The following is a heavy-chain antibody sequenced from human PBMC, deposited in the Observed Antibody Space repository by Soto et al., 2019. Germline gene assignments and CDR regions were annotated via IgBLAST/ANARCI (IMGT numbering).Heavy chain of an antibody. CDR3: SSALTSAAGLYLYC. CDR2: IHTTENT. D-gene: IGHD6-13*01. CDR1: GDSIGSYY. Sequence: QVQLQESGPGLVKPSETLSLTCTVSGDSIGSYYWCWIRQPAGKGLDGIGRIHTTENTNYNPSLSSRATRSLATSNNQSSLCLTSPTTADTSVYSRSSALTSAAGLYLYCWCQRTILTVSA. J-gene: IGHJ4*02. V-gene: IGHV4-4*07.